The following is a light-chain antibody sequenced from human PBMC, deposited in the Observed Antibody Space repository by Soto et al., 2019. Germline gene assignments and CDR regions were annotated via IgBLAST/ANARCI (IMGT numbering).Light chain of an antibody. CDR1: QDISNY. CDR3: QQYDNLPFT. J-gene: IGKJ4*01. CDR2: DAS. Sequence: DIQMTQSPSSLSGSVGDRVTSTCQASQDISNYLNWYQQKPGKAPKLLIYDASNLETGVPSRFSGSGSGTDFTFTISSLQPEDIATYYCQQYDNLPFTFGGGTK. V-gene: IGKV1-33*01.